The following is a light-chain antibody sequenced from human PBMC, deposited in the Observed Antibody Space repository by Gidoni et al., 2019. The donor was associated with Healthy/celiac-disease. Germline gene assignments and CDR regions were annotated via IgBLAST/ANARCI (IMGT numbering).Light chain of an antibody. V-gene: IGKV3-20*01. J-gene: IGKJ1*01. Sequence: DIVFTHSPRTLSLSPGERATLPCRASQSVSSSYLAWYQQKPGQAPRRLIYGASSRATGIPDRFSGSGSGTDFTLTISRLEPEDVAVDYCQQYGSSPRTFGQGTKVEIK. CDR1: QSVSSSY. CDR3: QQYGSSPRT. CDR2: GAS.